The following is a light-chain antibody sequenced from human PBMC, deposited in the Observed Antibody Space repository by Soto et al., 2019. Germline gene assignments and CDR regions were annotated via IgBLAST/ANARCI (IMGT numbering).Light chain of an antibody. J-gene: IGLJ3*02. CDR3: CSYTSSETVV. CDR2: EVN. CDR1: NSDVGNYDF. V-gene: IGLV2-23*02. Sequence: QSVLTQPASVSGTPGQSITISCTGTNSDVGNYDFVSWYQHYPDKAPKFIIYEVNKRPSGVSHRFSGSKSGSTASLTISGLQAEDEAHYYCCSYTSSETVVFGGGTKVTVL.